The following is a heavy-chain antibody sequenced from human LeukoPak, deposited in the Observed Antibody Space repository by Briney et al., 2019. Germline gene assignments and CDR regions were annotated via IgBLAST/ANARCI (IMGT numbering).Heavy chain of an antibody. J-gene: IGHJ4*02. V-gene: IGHV3-7*01. Sequence: GSLRLSCAASGFTFSSSWMGWARQAPGKGLEWVANIKEDGSWKHYAVSVQGRFTISRDNAKNSLYLQMNSLRAEDTAVYYCARDRGWYHADSWGQGTLVTVSS. CDR1: GFTFSSSW. CDR2: IKEDGSWK. CDR3: ARDRGWYHADS. D-gene: IGHD6-19*01.